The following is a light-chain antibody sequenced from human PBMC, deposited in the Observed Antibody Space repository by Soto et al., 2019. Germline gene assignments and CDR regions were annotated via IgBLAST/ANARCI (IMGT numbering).Light chain of an antibody. V-gene: IGKV4-1*01. CDR3: QQDCSTPLT. CDR1: QSVFFSSSNKDF. Sequence: DIVMTQSPDSLAVSLGERATINCKSSQSVFFSSSNKDFLAWYQQKPGQPPKLLIYWASTREAGVPDRFSGSGSGTDFTLTISSLQAEDVAVYYCQQDCSTPLTFGGGTKVEIK. CDR2: WAS. J-gene: IGKJ4*01.